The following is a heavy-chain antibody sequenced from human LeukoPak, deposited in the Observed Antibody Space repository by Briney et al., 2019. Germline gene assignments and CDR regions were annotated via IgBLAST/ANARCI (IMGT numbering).Heavy chain of an antibody. V-gene: IGHV1-46*01. D-gene: IGHD6-19*01. J-gene: IGHJ4*02. CDR3: ARDPGYSSGWYYFDY. Sequence: ASVKVSCKASGYTFTSYYMHWVRQAPGRGLEWMGIINPSGGGTSYAQKFQGRVTMTRDTSTSTVYMELSSLRSEDTAVYYCARDPGYSSGWYYFDYWGQGTLVTVSS. CDR2: INPSGGGT. CDR1: GYTFTSYY.